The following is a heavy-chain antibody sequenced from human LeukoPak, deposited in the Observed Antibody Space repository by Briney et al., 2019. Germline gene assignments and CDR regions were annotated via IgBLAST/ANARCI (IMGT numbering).Heavy chain of an antibody. J-gene: IGHJ4*02. Sequence: GGSLRLSCAASGLTFSTYSMNWVRQAPGKGLEWVSYISSSSTIYYADSVEGRFTISRDNAKNSLHLQMNTLRDEDTAVYYCAREYSSSSGKALDYWGQGTLVTVSS. D-gene: IGHD6-6*01. CDR2: ISSSSTI. CDR3: AREYSSSSGKALDY. V-gene: IGHV3-48*02. CDR1: GLTFSTYS.